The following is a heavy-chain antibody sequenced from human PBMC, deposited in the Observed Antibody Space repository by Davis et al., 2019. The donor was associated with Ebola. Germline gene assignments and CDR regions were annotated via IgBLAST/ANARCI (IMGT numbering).Heavy chain of an antibody. J-gene: IGHJ5*02. V-gene: IGHV1-58*01. D-gene: IGHD4-11*01. CDR2: IVVGSGNT. CDR3: AAVRYKSRPVTTRDWFDL. CDR1: GFTFTSSA. Sequence: SVKVSCKASGFTFTSSAVQWVRQARGQRLEWIGWIVVGSGNTNYAQKFQERVTITRDMSTSTAYMELSSLRSEDTAVYYCAAVRYKSRPVTTRDWFDLWGQGTLVTVSS.